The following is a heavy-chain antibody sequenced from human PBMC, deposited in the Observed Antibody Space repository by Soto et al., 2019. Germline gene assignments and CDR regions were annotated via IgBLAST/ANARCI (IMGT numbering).Heavy chain of an antibody. CDR2: IYYSGST. V-gene: IGHV4-59*01. J-gene: IGHJ4*02. D-gene: IGHD4-17*01. CDR1: GGSISSYY. Sequence: SETLSLTCTVSGGSISSYYWSWIRQPPGKGLEWIGYIYYSGSTNYNPSLKSRVTISVDTSKNQFSLKLSSVTAADTAVYYCARVTDYDSFDYWGQGTLVTVSS. CDR3: ARVTDYDSFDY.